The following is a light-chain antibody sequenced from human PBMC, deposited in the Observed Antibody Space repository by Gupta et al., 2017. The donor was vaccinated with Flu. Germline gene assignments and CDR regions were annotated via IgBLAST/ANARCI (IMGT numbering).Light chain of an antibody. J-gene: IGKJ3*01. CDR2: AAS. CDR1: QDIRKS. Sequence: LQMPQSPSSLSASAGDRVTITCRASQDIRKSLAWFQQKPGKVPRLLIFAASTLQSWVPSRFSGSASGTDFTLTITILQPEDVATYCCRGHNGFPFTFGPGTKVEIK. CDR3: RGHNGFPFT. V-gene: IGKV1-27*01.